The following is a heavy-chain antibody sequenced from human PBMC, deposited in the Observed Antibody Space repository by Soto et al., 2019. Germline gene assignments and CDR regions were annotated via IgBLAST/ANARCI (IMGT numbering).Heavy chain of an antibody. V-gene: IGHV1-69*08. CDR3: ARDPGPEYSGSSDY. CDR2: IIPILGIA. CDR1: GGTFSSYT. J-gene: IGHJ4*02. Sequence: QVQLVQSGAEVKKPGSSVKVSCKASGGTFSSYTISWVRQAPGQGLEWMGRIIPILGIANYAQKFQGRVTITADKSTSTAYMELSSLRSEDTAVYYCARDPGPEYSGSSDYWGQGTLVTVSS. D-gene: IGHD5-12*01.